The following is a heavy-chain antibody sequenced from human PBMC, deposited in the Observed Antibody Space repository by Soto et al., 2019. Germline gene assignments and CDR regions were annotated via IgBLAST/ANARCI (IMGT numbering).Heavy chain of an antibody. CDR1: GYTFTNYG. J-gene: IGHJ3*02. D-gene: IGHD4-17*01. Sequence: QVQLVQSEAEVKKPGASVKVSCKASGYTFTNYGISWLRQAPGQGLEWMGWISGYNDNTNYAQKFQGRVTMTTDTSTTTAYMELRSLRSDDTAVYYCARDRDSGVAFDIWGQGTMVTVSS. CDR3: ARDRDSGVAFDI. CDR2: ISGYNDNT. V-gene: IGHV1-18*01.